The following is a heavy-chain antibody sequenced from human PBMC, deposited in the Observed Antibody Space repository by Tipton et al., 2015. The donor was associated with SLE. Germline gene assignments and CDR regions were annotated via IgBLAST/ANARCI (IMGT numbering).Heavy chain of an antibody. J-gene: IGHJ4*02. Sequence: TLSLTCTVSGGSISSSRYYWGWIRQPPGKGLEWIGSIYYSGSTYYNPSLKSRVTISVDTSNNQFSLKLSSVTAADTAVYYCATHTLGIWLPFDYWGQGTLVTVSS. CDR3: ATHTLGIWLPFDY. D-gene: IGHD7-27*01. CDR2: IYYSGST. CDR1: GGSISSSRYY. V-gene: IGHV4-39*07.